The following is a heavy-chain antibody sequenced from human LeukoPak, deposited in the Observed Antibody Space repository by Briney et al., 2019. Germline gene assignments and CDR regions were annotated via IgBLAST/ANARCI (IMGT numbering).Heavy chain of an antibody. CDR3: ARDRGYYDSSGYYEGLFDY. Sequence: PGGSLRLSCAAPGVTFSGYSVNWVRQAPGKGLEWVSAITATSRHIYYADSVKGRFTISRDNAKNTLYLQMNSLRAEDTAVYYCARDRGYYDSSGYYEGLFDYWGQGTLVTVSS. CDR1: GVTFSGYS. J-gene: IGHJ4*02. D-gene: IGHD3-22*01. V-gene: IGHV3-21*01. CDR2: ITATSRHI.